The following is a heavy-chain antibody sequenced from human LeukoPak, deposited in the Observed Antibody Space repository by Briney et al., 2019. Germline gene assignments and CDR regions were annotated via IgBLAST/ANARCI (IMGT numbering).Heavy chain of an antibody. CDR1: GFTFSSYG. J-gene: IGHJ4*02. V-gene: IGHV3-23*01. D-gene: IGHD6-13*01. Sequence: GGTLRLSCAASGFTFSSYGMSWVRQAPGKGLEWVSAISGSGGSTYYADSVKGRFTISRDNSKNTLYLQMNSLRAEDTAVYYCARDTRAWSSSWYVDYWGQGTLVTVSS. CDR2: ISGSGGST. CDR3: ARDTRAWSSSWYVDY.